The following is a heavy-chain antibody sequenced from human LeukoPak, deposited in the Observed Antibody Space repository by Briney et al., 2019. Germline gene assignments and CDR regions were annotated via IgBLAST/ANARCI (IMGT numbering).Heavy chain of an antibody. CDR1: GFTFSSYG. D-gene: IGHD3-10*01. Sequence: PGGSLRLSCAASGFTFSSYGMHWVRQAPGKGLEWVAVIWYDGSNKYYADSVKGRFTISRDNSKNTLYLQMNSLRAEDTAVYYCARGRPLLLWFGELSLNGIDPWGQGTLVTVSS. V-gene: IGHV3-33*01. CDR3: ARGRPLLLWFGELSLNGIDP. CDR2: IWYDGSNK. J-gene: IGHJ5*02.